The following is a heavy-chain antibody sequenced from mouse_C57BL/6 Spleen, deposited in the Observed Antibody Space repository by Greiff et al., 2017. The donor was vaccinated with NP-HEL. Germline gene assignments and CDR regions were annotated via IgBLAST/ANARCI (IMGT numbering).Heavy chain of an antibody. CDR1: GYTFTSYC. D-gene: IGHD2-1*01. CDR3: ARSDYGNYLYYFDY. J-gene: IGHJ2*01. V-gene: IGHV1-50*01. CDR2: IDPSDSYT. Sequence: VQLQQPGAELVKPGASVKLSCKASGYTFTSYCMQWVNQRPGQGLEWIGEIDPSDSYTNYNQKFKGKATLTVDTSSSTAYMQLSSLTSEDSAVYYCARSDYGNYLYYFDYWGQGTTLTVSS.